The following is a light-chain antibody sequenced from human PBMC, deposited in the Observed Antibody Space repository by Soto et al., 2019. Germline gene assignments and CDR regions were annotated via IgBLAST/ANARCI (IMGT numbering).Light chain of an antibody. CDR1: SSDVGSYNL. CDR2: EDS. Sequence: QSALTQPASVSGSPGQSITISCTGTSSDVGSYNLVSWYQQHPGKAPKLMIYEDSKRPSGVSNRFSGSKSGNTASLTISGFQAEYEADYYCCSYAGSSTYVFGTGTKVTVL. J-gene: IGLJ1*01. CDR3: CSYAGSSTYV. V-gene: IGLV2-23*01.